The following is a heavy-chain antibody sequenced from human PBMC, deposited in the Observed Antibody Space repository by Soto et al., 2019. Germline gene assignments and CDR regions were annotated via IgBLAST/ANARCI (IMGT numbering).Heavy chain of an antibody. CDR1: GFTFNTYG. CDR3: ARIGPYCGGDCYPDFDF. J-gene: IGHJ4*02. V-gene: IGHV3-23*01. Sequence: EVQLLESGGGLVQPGGSLTLSCAASGFTFNTYGMTWVRQAPGKGLEWVSTVSGSGGGTYYADSVKGRFTISRVNSKNTMYLQMSNLRAEDTAVYFCARIGPYCGGDCYPDFDFWGLGTRVTVSS. D-gene: IGHD2-21*02. CDR2: VSGSGGGT.